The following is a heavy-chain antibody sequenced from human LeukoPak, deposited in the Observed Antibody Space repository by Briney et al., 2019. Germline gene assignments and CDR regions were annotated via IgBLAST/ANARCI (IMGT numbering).Heavy chain of an antibody. CDR2: ISSSSYI. V-gene: IGHV3-21*01. CDR3: ARDFFIAAPGAFDY. CDR1: GFTFSSYG. D-gene: IGHD6-6*01. Sequence: PGGSLRLSCAASGFTFSSYGMSWVRQAPGKGLEWVSSISSSSYIYYADSVKGRFTISRDNAKNSLYLQMNSLRAEDTAVYYCARDFFIAAPGAFDYWGQGTLVTVSS. J-gene: IGHJ4*02.